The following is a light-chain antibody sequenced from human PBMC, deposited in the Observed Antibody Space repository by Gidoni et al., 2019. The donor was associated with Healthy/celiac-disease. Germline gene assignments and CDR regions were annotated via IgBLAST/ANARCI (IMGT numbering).Light chain of an antibody. CDR2: AAS. CDR3: QQSYSTPYT. J-gene: IGKJ2*01. Sequence: DIQMTQSPSSLSASAGDRVTITCRASQSISSYLKWYQQKPAKAPKLLIYAASSLQSGVPSRFSSSGSGTDFTLTISSLQPEDFAAYYCQQSYSTPYTFGQGTKLEIK. V-gene: IGKV1-39*01. CDR1: QSISSY.